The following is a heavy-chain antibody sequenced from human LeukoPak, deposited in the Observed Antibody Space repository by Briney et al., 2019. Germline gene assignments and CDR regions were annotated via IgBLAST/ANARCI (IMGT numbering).Heavy chain of an antibody. V-gene: IGHV1-2*02. CDR2: INPNSGGS. CDR3: ARDPRGGLYQRYFDY. D-gene: IGHD2-2*02. J-gene: IGHJ4*02. Sequence: ASVKVSCKASGYTFTGYYMHWVRQAPGQGLEWMGWINPNSGGSNYAQKFQGRVTMTRDTSISTAYMELSRLRSDDTAVYYCARDPRGGLYQRYFDYCGQGTLVTVSS. CDR1: GYTFTGYY.